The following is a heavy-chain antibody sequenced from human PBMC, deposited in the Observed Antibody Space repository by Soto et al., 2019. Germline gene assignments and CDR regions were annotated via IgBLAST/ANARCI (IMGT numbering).Heavy chain of an antibody. Sequence: SVKVSCKASGVTFSSYAISWVRQAPGQGLEWMGGIIPIFGTANYAQKFQGRVTVTADKSTSTAYMELSSLRSEDTAVYYCASGSIAVAGQIYYYYGMDVWGQGTTVTVSS. D-gene: IGHD6-19*01. V-gene: IGHV1-69*06. CDR2: IIPIFGTA. CDR3: ASGSIAVAGQIYYYYGMDV. J-gene: IGHJ6*02. CDR1: GVTFSSYA.